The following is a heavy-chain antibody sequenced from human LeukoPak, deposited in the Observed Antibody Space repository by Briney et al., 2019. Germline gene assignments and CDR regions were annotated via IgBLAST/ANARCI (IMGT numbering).Heavy chain of an antibody. Sequence: SETLSLTCAVYGGSFSGYYWSWIRQPPGKGLEWIGEINHSGSTNYNPSLKSRVTISVDTSKNQFSLKLSSVTAADTAVYYCARGKVGATRVNYYYYGMDVWGQGTTVTVS. V-gene: IGHV4-34*01. CDR3: ARGKVGATRVNYYYYGMDV. CDR1: GGSFSGYY. J-gene: IGHJ6*02. D-gene: IGHD1-26*01. CDR2: INHSGST.